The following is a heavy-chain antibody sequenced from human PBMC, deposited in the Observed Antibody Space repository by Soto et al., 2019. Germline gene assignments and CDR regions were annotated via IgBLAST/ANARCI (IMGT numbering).Heavy chain of an antibody. J-gene: IGHJ6*02. CDR2: IFYSGST. CDR1: GGSISSSSYY. Sequence: SETLSLTCTVSGGSISSSSYYWGWIRQPPGKGLEWIGSIFYSGSTYYNPSLKSRVTISVDTSKNQFSLKLSSVTAADTAVYYCACIFSGGYSYGFYYHGMDVWVQGTTVT. V-gene: IGHV4-39*01. D-gene: IGHD5-18*01. CDR3: ACIFSGGYSYGFYYHGMDV.